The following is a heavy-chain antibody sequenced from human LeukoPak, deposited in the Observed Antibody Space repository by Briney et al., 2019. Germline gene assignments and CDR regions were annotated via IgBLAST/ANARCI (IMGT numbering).Heavy chain of an antibody. Sequence: GGSLRLSCAASGFTFSSYSMNWVRQAPGKGLEWVAIIWSDGSNKYYADSVKGRFTISRDNSKNTLYLQMSTLRAEDTAVYYCARGVAGGRFYFDYWGQGTLVTVSS. CDR1: GFTFSSYS. CDR2: IWSDGSNK. D-gene: IGHD6-19*01. CDR3: ARGVAGGRFYFDY. J-gene: IGHJ4*02. V-gene: IGHV3-33*08.